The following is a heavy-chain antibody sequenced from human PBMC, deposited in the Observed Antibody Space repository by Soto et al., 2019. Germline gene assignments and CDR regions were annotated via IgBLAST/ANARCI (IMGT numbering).Heavy chain of an antibody. Sequence: EVQLVESGGGLVQPGGSLRLSCAASGFTVSSNYMSWVRQAPGKGLEWVSVIYSGGSTYYADSVKGRFTISRDNSKNTLYLQMNSLRAEDTAVYYCARDLGDCTNGVCYTGSGDYWGQGTLVTVSS. CDR1: GFTVSSNY. J-gene: IGHJ4*02. D-gene: IGHD2-8*01. CDR3: ARDLGDCTNGVCYTGSGDY. CDR2: IYSGGST. V-gene: IGHV3-66*01.